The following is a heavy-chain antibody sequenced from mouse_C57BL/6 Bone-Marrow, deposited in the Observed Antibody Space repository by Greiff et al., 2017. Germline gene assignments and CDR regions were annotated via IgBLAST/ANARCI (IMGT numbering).Heavy chain of an antibody. D-gene: IGHD2-1*01. V-gene: IGHV1-64*01. CDR1: GYTFTSYW. Sequence: VQLQQPGAELVKPGASVKLSCKASGYTFTSYWMHWVKQRPGQGLEWIGMIHPNSGSTNYNEKFKSKATLTVDKSSSTAYMPLSSLTSEDSAVYSCARKGGNLWYFAFSGTGPPVTVSS. CDR3: ARKGGNLWYFAF. CDR2: IHPNSGST. J-gene: IGHJ1*03.